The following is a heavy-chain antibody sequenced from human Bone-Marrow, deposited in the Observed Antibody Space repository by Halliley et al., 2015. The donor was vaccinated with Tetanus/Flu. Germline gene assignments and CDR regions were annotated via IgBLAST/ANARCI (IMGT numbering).Heavy chain of an antibody. V-gene: IGHV3-74*01. D-gene: IGHD2-2*01. J-gene: IGHJ6*02. CDR2: GSST. Sequence: GSSTRYADSVKGRLPISRDNAKNTVYLEMNSLRTEDTAVYYCARDPGIVVGPAGMKAYYYGVDVWGQGTTVTVSS. CDR3: ARDPGIVVGPAGMKAYYYGVDV.